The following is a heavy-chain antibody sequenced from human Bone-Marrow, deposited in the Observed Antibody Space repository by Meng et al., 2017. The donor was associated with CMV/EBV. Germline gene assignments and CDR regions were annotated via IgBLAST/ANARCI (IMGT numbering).Heavy chain of an antibody. CDR1: GFTFSRYG. Sequence: CLSNGCAACGFTFSRYGMRWVRQAPGKRLEWGEFKQYDGSNKYYGDSVEGRFTNSRDNSKNALYLQMNSVRAENTAVYYCAKDWSGWWGQGTLVTVSS. CDR3: AKDWSGW. V-gene: IGHV3-30*02. CDR2: KQYDGSNK. J-gene: IGHJ4*02. D-gene: IGHD6-19*01.